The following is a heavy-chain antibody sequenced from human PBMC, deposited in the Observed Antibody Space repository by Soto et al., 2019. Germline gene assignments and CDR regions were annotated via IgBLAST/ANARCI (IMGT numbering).Heavy chain of an antibody. CDR3: ARNGNRDSNPWYFDL. J-gene: IGHJ2*01. CDR2: IIPIFGTA. D-gene: IGHD4-4*01. V-gene: IGHV1-69*12. Sequence: QVQLVQSGAEVKKPGSSVKVSCKASGGTFSSYAISWVRQAPGQGLEWMGGIIPIFGTANYAQKFQGRVTITADESTSTAYMEVSSLRSEDTGVYYCARNGNRDSNPWYFDLWGRGTLVTVSS. CDR1: GGTFSSYA.